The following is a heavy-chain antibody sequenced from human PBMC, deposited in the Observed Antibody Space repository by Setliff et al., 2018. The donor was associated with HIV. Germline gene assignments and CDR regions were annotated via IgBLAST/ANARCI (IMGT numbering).Heavy chain of an antibody. V-gene: IGHV4-59*11. D-gene: IGHD6-13*01. Sequence: SETLSLTCTFSYGSISGHYWTWIRPPPGKGLEWIGYIHHSGGTQYNPSLMSRLTMSVDSSKTQFSLSLSSVTAADTAVYYCARLPDINSWPLDYWARGTLVTVSS. CDR1: YGSISGHY. J-gene: IGHJ4*02. CDR2: IHHSGGT. CDR3: ARLPDINSWPLDY.